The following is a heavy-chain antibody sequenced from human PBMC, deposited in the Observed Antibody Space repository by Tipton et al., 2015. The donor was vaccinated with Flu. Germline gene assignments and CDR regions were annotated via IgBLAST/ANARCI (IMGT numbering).Heavy chain of an antibody. CDR3: ARRVWSGYSFDY. Sequence: TLSLTCTVSGGSISSSSYYWGWIRQPPGKGLEWIGSIYYSGSTYYNPSLKSRVTISVDTSKNQFSLKLSSVTAADTAVYYCARRVWSGYSFDYWGQGTLVTVSS. D-gene: IGHD3-3*01. J-gene: IGHJ4*02. CDR1: GGSISSSSYY. CDR2: IYYSGST. V-gene: IGHV4-39*01.